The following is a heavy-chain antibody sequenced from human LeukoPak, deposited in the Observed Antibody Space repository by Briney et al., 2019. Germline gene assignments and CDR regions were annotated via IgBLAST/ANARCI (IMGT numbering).Heavy chain of an antibody. CDR3: ARDLGDIVATMIFDY. CDR1: GFTFSSYE. V-gene: IGHV3-48*03. D-gene: IGHD5-12*01. Sequence: GGSLRLSCAASGFTFSSYEMNWVRQAPGKGLEWVSYISSSGSTIYYADSVKGRFTISRDNAKNSLYLQVNSLRAEDTAVYYCARDLGDIVATMIFDYWGQGTLVTVSS. J-gene: IGHJ4*02. CDR2: ISSSGSTI.